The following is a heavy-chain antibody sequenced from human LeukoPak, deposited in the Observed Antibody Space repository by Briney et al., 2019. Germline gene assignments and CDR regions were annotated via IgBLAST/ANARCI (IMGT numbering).Heavy chain of an antibody. CDR2: ISGSGGST. V-gene: IGHV3-23*01. J-gene: IGHJ4*02. CDR1: GFTFSSYA. CDR3: ASVIVGATSQFDY. D-gene: IGHD1-26*01. Sequence: AGGSLRLSCAASGFTFSSYAMSWVRQAPGKGLEWVSAISGSGGSTYYADSVKGRFTISRDNSKNTLYLQMNSLRAEDTAVYYCASVIVGATSQFDYWGQGTLVTVSS.